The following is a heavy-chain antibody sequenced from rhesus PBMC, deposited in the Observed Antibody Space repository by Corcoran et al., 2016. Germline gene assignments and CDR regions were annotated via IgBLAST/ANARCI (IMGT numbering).Heavy chain of an antibody. CDR1: GGSISDSYR. D-gene: IGHD1-44*02. J-gene: IGHJ4*01. CDR2: IYGSSTST. CDR3: ARHGSHFDY. Sequence: QVQLQESGPGVVKPSETLSLTCAVSGGSISDSYRWSWIRQPPGKGLEWIGYIYGSSTSTNYNPSLKSRVTISKDTSKNQFSLKLSSVTAADTAVYYCARHGSHFDYWGQGVLVTVSS. V-gene: IGHV4S10*01.